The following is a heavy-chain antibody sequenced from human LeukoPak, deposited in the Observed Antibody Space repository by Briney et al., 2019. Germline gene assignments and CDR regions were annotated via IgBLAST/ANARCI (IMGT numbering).Heavy chain of an antibody. D-gene: IGHD3-16*01. CDR3: ARDGGGLPGY. J-gene: IGHJ4*02. CDR1: GFTFSSYN. CDR2: ITSSSSYI. V-gene: IGHV3-21*01. Sequence: PGGSLRLSCAASGFTFSSYNMNWVRQAPGKGLEWVSSITSSSSYIYYADSVKGRFTISRDNAKNSLYLQMNSLRAEDTAVYYCARDGGGLPGYWGQGTLVTVSS.